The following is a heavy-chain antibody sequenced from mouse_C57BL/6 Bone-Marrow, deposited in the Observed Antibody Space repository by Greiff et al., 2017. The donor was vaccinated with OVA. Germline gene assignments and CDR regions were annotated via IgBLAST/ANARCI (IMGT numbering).Heavy chain of an antibody. CDR2: IYPGDGDT. CDR3: ARRAWAHYFDY. V-gene: IGHV1-82*01. CDR1: GYAFSSSW. J-gene: IGHJ2*01. D-gene: IGHD3-3*01. Sequence: QVQLQQSGPELVKPGASVKISCKASGYAFSSSWMNWVKQRPGKGLEWIGRIYPGDGDTNYNGKFKGKATLTADKSSSTAYMQLSSLTSEDSAVYFCARRAWAHYFDYWGQGTTLTVSS.